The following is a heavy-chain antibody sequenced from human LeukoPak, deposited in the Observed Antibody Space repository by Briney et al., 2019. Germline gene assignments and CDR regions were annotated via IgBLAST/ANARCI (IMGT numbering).Heavy chain of an antibody. J-gene: IGHJ4*02. Sequence: GGSLRLSCAASGFTFSSYGMHWVRQAPGKGLEWVAVISYDGSNKYYADSVKGRFTISRDNAKNSLYLQMNSLRAEDTAVYYCARIPGYSYGYYSDYWGQGTLVTVSS. CDR3: ARIPGYSYGYYSDY. D-gene: IGHD5-18*01. CDR2: ISYDGSNK. V-gene: IGHV3-30*03. CDR1: GFTFSSYG.